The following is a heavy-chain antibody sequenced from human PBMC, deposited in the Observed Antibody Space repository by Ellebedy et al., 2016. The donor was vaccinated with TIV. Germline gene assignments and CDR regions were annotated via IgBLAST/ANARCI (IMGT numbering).Heavy chain of an antibody. CDR1: GFTLSSYG. CDR3: AKDLRPRWGGAMDS. CDR2: IAYDGIYI. V-gene: IGHV3-30*18. D-gene: IGHD3-16*01. J-gene: IGHJ4*02. Sequence: GESLKISCAASGFTLSSYGMYWVRQAPGKGLESGAVIAYDGIYIQYADSVNGRITISRDNSKNTLYLQMNSLRAEDTAVYYCAKDLRPRWGGAMDSWGRGALVTVSS.